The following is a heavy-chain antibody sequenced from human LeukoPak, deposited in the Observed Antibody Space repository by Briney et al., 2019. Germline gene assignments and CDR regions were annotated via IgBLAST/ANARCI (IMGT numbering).Heavy chain of an antibody. V-gene: IGHV3-33*01. Sequence: PGKSLRLSCAASGFTFSNYGMHWVRQAPGKGLQWVAIIWSDGSNEYYGDSVKGRFTISRDDSKNTLYLQMNSLRAEDTAVYYCARDIVVVTAPGDQWGQGTLVTVSS. D-gene: IGHD2-21*02. J-gene: IGHJ4*02. CDR2: IWSDGSNE. CDR1: GFTFSNYG. CDR3: ARDIVVVTAPGDQ.